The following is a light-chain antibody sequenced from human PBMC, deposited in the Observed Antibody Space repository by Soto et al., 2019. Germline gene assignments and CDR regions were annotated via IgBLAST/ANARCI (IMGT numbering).Light chain of an antibody. CDR3: KQYNSAWT. V-gene: IGKV1-5*03. Sequence: DIQMTQSPSTLSASVGDRVTITCRASHSISSWLAWYQQQPGKAPKLLIYKASSLESGVPSRFSGSGSGTEFTLTISSLQPDDFATYYCKQYNSAWTFGQGTKVDIK. CDR1: HSISSW. CDR2: KAS. J-gene: IGKJ1*01.